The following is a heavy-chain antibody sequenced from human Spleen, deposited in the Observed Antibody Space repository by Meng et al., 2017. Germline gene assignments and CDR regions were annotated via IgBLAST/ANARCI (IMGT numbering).Heavy chain of an antibody. J-gene: IGHJ4*02. CDR3: ARDSRLKYSGYDYFDY. Sequence: LSCTVSDGSISSGSHYWGWIRQPPGKGLEWIGSVYYRGDTYYNPSLKSRVTMSVDTSKNQFSLMLTSVTAADTAVYYCARDSRLKYSGYDYFDYWGQGTLVTVSS. D-gene: IGHD5-12*01. CDR1: DGSISSGSHY. V-gene: IGHV4-39*07. CDR2: VYYRGDT.